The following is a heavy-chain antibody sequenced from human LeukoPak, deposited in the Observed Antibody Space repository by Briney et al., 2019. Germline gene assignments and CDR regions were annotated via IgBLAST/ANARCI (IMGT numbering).Heavy chain of an antibody. Sequence: SGGSIXXXXXXXXRXXXXXXXXXIVYIFYTGQTNYNPSLTRRVTISVDTSKNQFSLKLGSVTAADTAVYYCARDSLVRGVGGDSWGQGTLVTVSS. D-gene: IGHD3-10*01. V-gene: IGHV4-59*01. CDR3: ARDSLVRGVGGDS. CDR2: IFYTGQT. J-gene: IGHJ4*02. CDR1: GGSIXXXX.